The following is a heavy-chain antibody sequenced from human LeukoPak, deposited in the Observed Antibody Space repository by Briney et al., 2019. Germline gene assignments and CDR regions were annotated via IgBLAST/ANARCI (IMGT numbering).Heavy chain of an antibody. Sequence: PGGSLRLSCAASGFNFNNYAMHWVREAPGKGLEWVAFIRYDGSLQYYADSVKGRFTVSRDNSRNTVYLQMNSLRPEDTAVYCCARDTDGSGIMDVWGQGTTVTVSS. V-gene: IGHV3-30*02. J-gene: IGHJ6*02. CDR1: GFNFNNYA. D-gene: IGHD3-10*01. CDR3: ARDTDGSGIMDV. CDR2: IRYDGSLQ.